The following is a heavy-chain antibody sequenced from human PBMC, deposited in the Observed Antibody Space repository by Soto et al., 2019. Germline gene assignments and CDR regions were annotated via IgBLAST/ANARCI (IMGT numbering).Heavy chain of an antibody. CDR2: IIPIFGTA. D-gene: IGHD3-22*01. Sequence: SVKVSCKASGDTFSGYAISWVRQAPGQGLEWMGGIIPIFGTANYAQKFQGRVTITADESTSTAYMELSRLRSEDTAVYYCARGWVYDSYTFYYAYWGQGTLVTVSS. CDR3: ARGWVYDSYTFYYAY. CDR1: GDTFSGYA. J-gene: IGHJ4*02. V-gene: IGHV1-69*13.